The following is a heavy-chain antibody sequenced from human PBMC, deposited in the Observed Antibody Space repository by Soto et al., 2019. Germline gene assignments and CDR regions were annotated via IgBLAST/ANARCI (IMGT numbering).Heavy chain of an antibody. Sequence: PGGSLRLSCAASGFTFSSYWMSWVRQAPGKGLEWVANIKQDGSEKYYVDSVKGRFTISRDNAKNSLYLQRNSLRAEDRAGYYCARVRDSSGDYYFAFDIWAQGTTVTVS. V-gene: IGHV3-7*03. CDR3: ARVRDSSGDYYFAFDI. D-gene: IGHD3-22*01. J-gene: IGHJ3*02. CDR1: GFTFSSYW. CDR2: IKQDGSEK.